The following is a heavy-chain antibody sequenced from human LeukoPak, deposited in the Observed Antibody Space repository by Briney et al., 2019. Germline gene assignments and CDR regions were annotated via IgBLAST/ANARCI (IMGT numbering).Heavy chain of an antibody. CDR1: GDSVSGNSTA. D-gene: IGHD5-24*01. Sequence: SQTLSLTCAISGDSVSGNSTAYNWIRQSPSRGLEWLGRTYYRSKWYNDYAVSVKSRIVINPDTSKNQLSLQLKSVTPEDTAVYYCARGGQGDGYSADEAFDFWGQGTMVTVSS. CDR3: ARGGQGDGYSADEAFDF. V-gene: IGHV6-1*01. CDR2: TYYRSKWYN. J-gene: IGHJ3*01.